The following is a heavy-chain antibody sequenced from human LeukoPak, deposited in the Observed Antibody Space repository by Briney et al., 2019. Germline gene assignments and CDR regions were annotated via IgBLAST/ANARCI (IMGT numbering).Heavy chain of an antibody. V-gene: IGHV4-34*01. CDR2: INHSGST. CDR1: GGSSSGYY. Sequence: SETLSLTCAVYGGSSSGYYWSWIRQPPGKGLEWIGEINHSGSTNYNPSLKSRVTISVDTSKNQFSLKLSSVTAADTAVYYCARREWGYAVSVWGKGTTVIVSS. CDR3: ARREWGYAVSV. D-gene: IGHD2-2*01. J-gene: IGHJ6*04.